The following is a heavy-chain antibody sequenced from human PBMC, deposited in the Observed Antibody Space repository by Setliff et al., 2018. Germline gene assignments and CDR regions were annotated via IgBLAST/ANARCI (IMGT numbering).Heavy chain of an antibody. Sequence: SETLSLTCAVYGGSFSGYYWSWIRQPPGKRLEWIGEIIHSGSTYYNPSLKSRVTISVDTSKNQFSLKLSSVTAADTAVYYCAATLGYFQHWGQGTLVTVSS. CDR2: IIHSGST. V-gene: IGHV4-34*12. CDR1: GGSFSGYY. D-gene: IGHD2-15*01. J-gene: IGHJ1*01. CDR3: AATLGYFQH.